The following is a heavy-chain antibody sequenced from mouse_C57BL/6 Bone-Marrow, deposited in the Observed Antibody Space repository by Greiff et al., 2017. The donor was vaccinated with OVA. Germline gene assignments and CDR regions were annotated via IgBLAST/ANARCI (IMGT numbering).Heavy chain of an antibody. CDR2: IRSKSNNYAT. Sequence: EVQLQESGGGLVQPKGSLKLSCAASGFSFNTYAMNWVRQAPGKGLEWVARIRSKSNNYATYYADSVKDRFTISRDDSESMLYLQMNNLKTEDTAMYYCVGYSKGGFAYWGQGTLVTVSA. CDR1: GFSFNTYA. V-gene: IGHV10-1*01. CDR3: VGYSKGGFAY. D-gene: IGHD2-5*01. J-gene: IGHJ3*01.